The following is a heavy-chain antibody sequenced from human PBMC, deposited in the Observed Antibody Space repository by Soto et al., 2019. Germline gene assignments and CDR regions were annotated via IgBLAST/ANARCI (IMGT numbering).Heavy chain of an antibody. J-gene: IGHJ4*02. CDR2: SSATGAGT. D-gene: IGHD1-7*01. CDR1: VFTFSSYG. Sequence: VGSLRLSCAASVFTFSSYGMTCVRHSPGKGPEWVSFSSATGAGTYYADSVKGRFTISRDNSKNTLYLQMTSLRADDTAVYYCAKDRRAGGNYGFYYEFWGQGARFNVSS. CDR3: AKDRRAGGNYGFYYEF. V-gene: IGHV3-23*01.